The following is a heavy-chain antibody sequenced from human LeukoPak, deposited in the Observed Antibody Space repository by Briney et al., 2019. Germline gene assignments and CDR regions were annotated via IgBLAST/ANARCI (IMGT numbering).Heavy chain of an antibody. CDR3: ARMSWVAAAGTQPIDY. CDR1: GFTFSSYG. D-gene: IGHD6-13*01. CDR2: IWYDGSNK. V-gene: IGHV3-33*08. Sequence: PTGGSLRLSCAASGFTFSSYGMHWVRQAPGKGLEWVAVIWYDGSNKYYADSVKGRFTISRDNSKNTLYLQMNSLKAEDTAVYYCARMSWVAAAGTQPIDYWGQGTLVTVSS. J-gene: IGHJ4*02.